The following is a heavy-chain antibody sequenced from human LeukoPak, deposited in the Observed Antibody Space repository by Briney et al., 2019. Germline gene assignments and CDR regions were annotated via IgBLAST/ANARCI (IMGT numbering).Heavy chain of an antibody. D-gene: IGHD5-24*01. J-gene: IGHJ3*02. CDR2: MNPNSGNT. CDR1: GYTFTSYD. CDR3: ARVRDGYNDAYDI. Sequence: GASVKVSCKASGYTFTSYDINWVRQATGQGLEWMGWMNPNSGNTGYAQKFQGRVTMTRNTSISTAYMELSSLRSDDTAVYYCARVRDGYNDAYDIWGQGTMVTVPS. V-gene: IGHV1-8*01.